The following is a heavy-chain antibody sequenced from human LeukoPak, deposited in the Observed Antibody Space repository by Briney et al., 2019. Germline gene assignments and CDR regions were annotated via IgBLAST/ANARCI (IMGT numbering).Heavy chain of an antibody. D-gene: IGHD6-6*01. V-gene: IGHV3-53*05. Sequence: GGSLRLSCAASGFTVSNNYMSWVRQAPGKGLEWVSVIYSGGSTYFADSVKGRFTISRDYSKNTLYLQMNSLRAEDTAVYYCVKDTRGYSSSGDAFDIWGQGTMVTVSS. CDR2: IYSGGST. CDR1: GFTVSNNY. CDR3: VKDTRGYSSSGDAFDI. J-gene: IGHJ3*02.